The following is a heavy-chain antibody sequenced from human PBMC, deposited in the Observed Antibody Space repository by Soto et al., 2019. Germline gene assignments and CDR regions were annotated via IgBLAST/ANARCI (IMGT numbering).Heavy chain of an antibody. J-gene: IGHJ6*01. CDR2: ISRSSTGI. Sequence: EVQLVESGGGLVQPGGSLRLSCAASGFTFSLYSMSWVRQAPGKGLEWVSYISRSSTGIHYADSVKGRFTISRDDVTNSMHLQRNGLRDGDTAVYYGGCSVTWGLDVWGQGTTVSIYS. V-gene: IGHV3-48*02. CDR1: GFTFSLYS. D-gene: IGHD3-10*01. CDR3: GCSVTWGLDV.